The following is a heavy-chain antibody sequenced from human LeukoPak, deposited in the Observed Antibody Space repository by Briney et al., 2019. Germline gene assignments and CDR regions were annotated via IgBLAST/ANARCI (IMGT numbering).Heavy chain of an antibody. CDR1: GDSINSNRFY. Sequence: SETLSLTCSVSGDSINSNRFYWGWIRQPPGKGLEWIGYIYYSGSTNYNPSLKSRVTISVDTSKNQFSLKLSSVTAADTAVYYCARDLYGSGHFDYWGQGTLVTVSS. CDR3: ARDLYGSGHFDY. CDR2: IYYSGST. D-gene: IGHD3-10*01. V-gene: IGHV4-61*01. J-gene: IGHJ4*02.